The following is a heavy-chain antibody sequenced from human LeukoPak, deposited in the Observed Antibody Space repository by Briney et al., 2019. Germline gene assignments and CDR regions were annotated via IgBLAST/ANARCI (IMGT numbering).Heavy chain of an antibody. CDR3: AKDSTYYYVSSGYPLDY. J-gene: IGHJ4*02. CDR2: ISGSGGST. CDR1: GFTFSSYA. D-gene: IGHD3-22*01. Sequence: PGGSLRLSCAASGFTFSSYAMSWVRQAPGKGLEWVSAISGSGGSTYYADSVKGRFTISRDNSKNTLYLQMNSLRAEDTAVYYRAKDSTYYYVSSGYPLDYWGQGTLVTVSS. V-gene: IGHV3-23*01.